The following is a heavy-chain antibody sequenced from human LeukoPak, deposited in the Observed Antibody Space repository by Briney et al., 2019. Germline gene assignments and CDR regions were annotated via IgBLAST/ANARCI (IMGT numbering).Heavy chain of an antibody. V-gene: IGHV3-48*02. Sequence: GGTLRLSCAASGFTFSTYSMNWLRQAPGKGLEWVSYISSGSGTIRYADSVKGRFTISRDNAKNSLYLHMSSLRDDDTAVYYCAGDSGYAFDYWGRGTLVTASS. CDR1: GFTFSTYS. D-gene: IGHD3-16*01. J-gene: IGHJ4*02. CDR2: ISSGSGTI. CDR3: AGDSGYAFDY.